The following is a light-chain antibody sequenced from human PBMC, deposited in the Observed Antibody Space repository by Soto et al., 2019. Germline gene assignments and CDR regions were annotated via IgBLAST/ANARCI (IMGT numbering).Light chain of an antibody. Sequence: QAVLTQSPSASASLGASVKLTCTLSSGHSSYAIAWHQQQPEKGPRYLMKLNSDGSHSKGDGIPDRFSGSSSGAERSLTISSLQSEDEADYYCQTWGTGPHVVFGGGTKLTVL. J-gene: IGLJ2*01. V-gene: IGLV4-69*01. CDR1: SGHSSYA. CDR3: QTWGTGPHVV. CDR2: LNSDGSH.